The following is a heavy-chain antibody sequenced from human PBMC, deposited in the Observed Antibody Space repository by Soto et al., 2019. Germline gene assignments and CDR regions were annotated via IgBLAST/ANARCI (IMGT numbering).Heavy chain of an antibody. CDR1: GYTFSSYY. V-gene: IGHV1-46*01. J-gene: IGHJ4*02. D-gene: IGHD2-2*01. Sequence: ASVRVSCKASGYTFSSYYVQWLRQAHGQGLEWMGIINPSGGSTSYAQKFQGRVTMTRDTSTSTVYMELSSLRSEDTAVYYCARNPRYCSSTSCRWGGQGTLVTVSS. CDR2: INPSGGST. CDR3: ARNPRYCSSTSCRW.